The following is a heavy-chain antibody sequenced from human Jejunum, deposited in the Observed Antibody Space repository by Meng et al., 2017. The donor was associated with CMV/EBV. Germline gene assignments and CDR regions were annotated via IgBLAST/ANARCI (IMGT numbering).Heavy chain of an antibody. CDR2: INTDGSTT. D-gene: IGHD3-22*01. CDR1: GVTFSSYW. CDR3: ARGGSYDSSGKRIDY. V-gene: IGHV3-74*03. Sequence: GVTFSSYWMHWVRQAPGKGLVWVSRINTDGSTTMYGRSVKGTFTISRDNAKNTLYLQMNSLRAEDTAVYYCARGGSYDSSGKRIDYWGQGTLVTVSS. J-gene: IGHJ4*02.